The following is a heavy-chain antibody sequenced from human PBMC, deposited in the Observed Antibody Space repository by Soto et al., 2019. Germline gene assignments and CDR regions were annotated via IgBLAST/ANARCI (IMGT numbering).Heavy chain of an antibody. V-gene: IGHV4-38-2*01. Sequence: SETLSLTCAGSGYSITNGYCWGWVRQPPGKGLEWIGSIYHSGNTYYNPSLKSRVTISLDTSKSQFSLKVTSVTAADTAVYFCARGRYCLTGRCLPNWLASSGQGAPVTVSS. D-gene: IGHD3-16*02. CDR1: GYSITNGYC. J-gene: IGHJ5*01. CDR3: ARGRYCLTGRCLPNWLAS. CDR2: IYHSGNT.